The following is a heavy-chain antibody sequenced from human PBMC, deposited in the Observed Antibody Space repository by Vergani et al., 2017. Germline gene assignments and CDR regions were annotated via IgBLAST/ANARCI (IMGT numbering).Heavy chain of an antibody. V-gene: IGHV3-30*01. D-gene: IGHD3-3*01. CDR1: GFTFSSYA. Sequence: QVQLVESGGGVVQPGRSLRLSCAASGFTFSSYAMHWVRQAPGKGLEWVAVISYDGSNKYYADSLKGRFTISRDNSKNTLYLQMNSLRAEDPAVYYCARPHEAPLYYDFWSGYPPGSWFDPWGQGTLVTVSS. J-gene: IGHJ5*02. CDR3: ARPHEAPLYYDFWSGYPPGSWFDP. CDR2: ISYDGSNK.